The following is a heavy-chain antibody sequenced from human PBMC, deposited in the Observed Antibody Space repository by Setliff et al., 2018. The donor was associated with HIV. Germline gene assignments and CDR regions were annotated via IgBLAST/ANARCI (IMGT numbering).Heavy chain of an antibody. V-gene: IGHV4-38-2*02. CDR3: ASIAAAGTGDY. CDR2: IYHSGST. D-gene: IGHD6-13*01. J-gene: IGHJ4*02. CDR1: GYSIRSGYY. Sequence: SETLSLTCTVSGYSIRSGYYWGWIRQPPGKGLEWIGSIYHSGSTHNNPSLKRRVTISVDTSKNQFSLKLSSMTAADTAVYYCASIAAAGTGDYWGQGTLVTVSS.